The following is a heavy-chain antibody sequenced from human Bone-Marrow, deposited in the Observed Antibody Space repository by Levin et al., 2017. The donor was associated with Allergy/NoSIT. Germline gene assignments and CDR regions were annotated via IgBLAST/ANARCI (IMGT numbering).Heavy chain of an antibody. V-gene: IGHV4-34*01. Sequence: PGGSLRLSCAVYGGSFSGHYWSWIRQSPGKGLEWIAEINHSGSTNYNPSLKSRVTISVDTSKNQFSLKLKSVTAADTAVYFCARMSGPHIVRGVTRNNWFDTWGQGTLVTVSS. CDR2: INHSGST. CDR1: GGSFSGHY. D-gene: IGHD3-10*01. CDR3: ARMSGPHIVRGVTRNNWFDT. J-gene: IGHJ5*02.